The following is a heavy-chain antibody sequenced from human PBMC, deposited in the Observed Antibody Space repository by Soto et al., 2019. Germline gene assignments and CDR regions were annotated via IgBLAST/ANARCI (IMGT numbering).Heavy chain of an antibody. CDR1: GFSFSTYG. CDR2: ISNDGSNT. V-gene: IGHV3-30*18. J-gene: IGHJ4*02. CDR3: AKGFGNYWAFDY. Sequence: QGHLVESGGGVVQPGRSLRLSCAASGFSFSTYGMHWVRQAPGKGLAWVAFISNDGSNTYYADSVKGLFTISRDNSKNTLYLQMNSLRAEDTAVYSCAKGFGNYWAFDYWGQGTLVTVSS. D-gene: IGHD1-26*01.